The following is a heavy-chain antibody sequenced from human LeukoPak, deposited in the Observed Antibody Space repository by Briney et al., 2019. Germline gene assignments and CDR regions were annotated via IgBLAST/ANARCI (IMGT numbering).Heavy chain of an antibody. CDR1: GGSISSSGYY. CDR3: ARHVGYSFGRIDY. Sequence: PSETLSLTCTVSGGSISSSGYYWGWVRQPPGKGLEWIGSIYSTGSTYYNPSLKSRVTVSVDTSKNQLSLKLSSVTAADTAVYYCARHVGYSFGRIDYWGQGTLVTVSS. CDR2: IYSTGST. J-gene: IGHJ4*02. V-gene: IGHV4-39*01. D-gene: IGHD5-18*01.